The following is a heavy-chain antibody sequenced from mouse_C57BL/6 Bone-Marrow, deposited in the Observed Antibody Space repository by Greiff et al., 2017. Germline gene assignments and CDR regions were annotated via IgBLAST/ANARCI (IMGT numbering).Heavy chain of an antibody. CDR2: IDPENGDT. D-gene: IGHD1-1*01. Sequence: VHVKQSGAELVRPGASVKLSCTASGFNIKDDYMHWVKQRPEQGLEWIGWIDPENGDTEYASKFQGKATITADTSSNTAYLQLSSLTSEDTAVYYCTHYYYGSYYFDYWGQGTTLTVSS. CDR3: THYYYGSYYFDY. J-gene: IGHJ2*01. V-gene: IGHV14-4*01. CDR1: GFNIKDDY.